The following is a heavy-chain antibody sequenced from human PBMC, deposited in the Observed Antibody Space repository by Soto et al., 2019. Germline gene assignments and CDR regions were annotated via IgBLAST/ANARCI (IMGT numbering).Heavy chain of an antibody. V-gene: IGHV3-48*03. D-gene: IGHD3-22*01. CDR1: GFTFSSYE. CDR3: ASLDGYYDSSGYSAGY. Sequence: GGSLRLSCAASGFTFSSYEMNWVRQAPGKGLEWVSYISSSGSTIYYADSVKGRFTISRDNAKNSLYLQMNSLRAEDTAVYYCASLDGYYDSSGYSAGYWGQGTLVTVSS. CDR2: ISSSGSTI. J-gene: IGHJ4*02.